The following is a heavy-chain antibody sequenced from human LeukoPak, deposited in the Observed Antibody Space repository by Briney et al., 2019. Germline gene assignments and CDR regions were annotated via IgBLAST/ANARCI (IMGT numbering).Heavy chain of an antibody. CDR2: IYYSGST. J-gene: IGHJ2*01. D-gene: IGHD5-24*01. CDR1: GGSISSYY. CDR3: ARDAADGYIFWYFDL. V-gene: IGHV4-59*12. Sequence: SETLSLTCTVSGGSISSYYWSWIRQPPGKGLEWIGYIYYSGSTNYNPSLKSRVTMSVDTSKNQFSLKLSSVTAADTAVYYCARDAADGYIFWYFDLWGRGTLVTVSS.